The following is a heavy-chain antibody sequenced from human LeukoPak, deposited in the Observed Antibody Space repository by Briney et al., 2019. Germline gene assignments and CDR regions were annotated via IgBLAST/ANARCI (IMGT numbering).Heavy chain of an antibody. Sequence: GASVKVSCKASGYTFTGYYMHWVRQAPGQGLEWMGWVNPDSGGTNNAQKFKGRVTMTRDTSISTVYMQLSRLSSDDTAVYYCAREPRVGYSGYELDYWGQGTLVTVSS. D-gene: IGHD5-12*01. CDR1: GYTFTGYY. J-gene: IGHJ4*02. V-gene: IGHV1-2*02. CDR3: AREPRVGYSGYELDY. CDR2: VNPDSGGT.